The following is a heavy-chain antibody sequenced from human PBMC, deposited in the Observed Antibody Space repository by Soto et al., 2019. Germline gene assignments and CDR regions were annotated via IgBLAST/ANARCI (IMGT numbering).Heavy chain of an antibody. Sequence: PGWSLRLSCAASGFTFSDYSMHWVRQAPGKGLEWVAIVSYDGTNKDYTDSVTGRFTISRDNSKNTLFLQMNRLRPEDTAIYYCAKDRVAAVGRKATFNCFDAWGQGSLVT. CDR1: GFTFSDYS. D-gene: IGHD6-13*01. CDR3: AKDRVAAVGRKATFNCFDA. CDR2: VSYDGTNK. J-gene: IGHJ5*02. V-gene: IGHV3-30-3*01.